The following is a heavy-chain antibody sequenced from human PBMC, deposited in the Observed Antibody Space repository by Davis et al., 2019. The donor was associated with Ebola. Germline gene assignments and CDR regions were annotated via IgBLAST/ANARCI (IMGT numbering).Heavy chain of an antibody. CDR3: ARLDFYDSYS. CDR1: GFTFSSYG. CDR2: ISSSGSHI. J-gene: IGHJ4*02. Sequence: GESLKISCAASGFTFSSYGMHWVRQAPGKGLEWVSSISSSGSHISYADSVRGRFTISRDNINNSLYLQMNSLRGEDTAVYFCARLDFYDSYSWGQGTQVTVSS. V-gene: IGHV3-21*01. D-gene: IGHD3-22*01.